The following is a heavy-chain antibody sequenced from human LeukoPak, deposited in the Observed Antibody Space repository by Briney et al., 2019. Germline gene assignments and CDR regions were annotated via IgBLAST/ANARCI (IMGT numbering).Heavy chain of an antibody. CDR3: ANYSMVTGYFDY. CDR1: GGTFSSYA. Sequence: SVKVSCKASGGTFSSYAISWVRQAPGQGLEWMGGIIPIFGTANYAQKFQGRVTITADESASTAYMELSSLRSEDTAVYYCANYSMVTGYFDYWGQGTLVTVSS. D-gene: IGHD5-18*01. J-gene: IGHJ4*02. CDR2: IIPIFGTA. V-gene: IGHV1-69*01.